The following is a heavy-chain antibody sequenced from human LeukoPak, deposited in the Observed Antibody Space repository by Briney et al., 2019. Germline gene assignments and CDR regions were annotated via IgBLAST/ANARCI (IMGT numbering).Heavy chain of an antibody. V-gene: IGHV1-8*01. CDR1: GYTFTTYD. Sequence: ASVKVSCKASGYTFTTYDINWVRQATGQGLEWMGWMNPNSGNTGYAQKFQGRVTMTRNTSMSTAYMELSRLRSEDTAVYYCARANYYGSGKKDLDYWGQGTLVTVSS. CDR3: ARANYYGSGKKDLDY. J-gene: IGHJ4*02. D-gene: IGHD3-10*01. CDR2: MNPNSGNT.